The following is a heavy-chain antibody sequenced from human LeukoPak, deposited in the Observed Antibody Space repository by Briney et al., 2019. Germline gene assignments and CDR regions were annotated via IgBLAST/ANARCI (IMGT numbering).Heavy chain of an antibody. V-gene: IGHV3-23*01. Sequence: HSGGSLRLSCAASGFTFSSYAMSWVRQAPGKGLEWVSAISGSGGSTYYADSVKGRFTISRDNSKNTLCLQMNSLRAEDTAVYYCAKLAYYDILTGAWAYFDYWGQGTLVTVSS. CDR3: AKLAYYDILTGAWAYFDY. J-gene: IGHJ4*02. CDR1: GFTFSSYA. D-gene: IGHD3-9*01. CDR2: ISGSGGST.